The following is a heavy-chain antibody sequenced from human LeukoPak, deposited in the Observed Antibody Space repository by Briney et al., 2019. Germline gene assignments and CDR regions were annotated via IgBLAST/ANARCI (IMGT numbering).Heavy chain of an antibody. J-gene: IGHJ4*02. V-gene: IGHV4-61*01. D-gene: IGHD6-13*01. CDR1: GGSVSSGNYY. CDR3: TGYSSSWPPGFDY. CDR2: INHSGST. Sequence: SETLSLTCTVSGGSVSSGNYYWSWIRQPPGKGLEWIGEINHSGSTNYNPSLKSRVTISVDTSKNQFSLKLSSVTAADTAVYYCTGYSSSWPPGFDYWGQGTLVTVSS.